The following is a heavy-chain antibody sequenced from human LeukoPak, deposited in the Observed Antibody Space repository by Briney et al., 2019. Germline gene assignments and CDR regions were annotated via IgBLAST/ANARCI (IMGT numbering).Heavy chain of an antibody. Sequence: ASVKVSCKASGYTFTNYGITWVRQAPGQGLQWVGWISAKNGNTNYAQKLQGRVTMTTDTFTSTAHMEMRSLRSDDTAVYYCAREVGHNWNDQVDYWGQGTLVTVSS. CDR2: ISAKNGNT. J-gene: IGHJ4*02. V-gene: IGHV1-18*01. D-gene: IGHD1-1*01. CDR1: GYTFTNYG. CDR3: AREVGHNWNDQVDY.